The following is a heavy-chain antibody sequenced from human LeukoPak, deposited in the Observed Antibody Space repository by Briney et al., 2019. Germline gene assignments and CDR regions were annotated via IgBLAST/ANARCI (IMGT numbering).Heavy chain of an antibody. J-gene: IGHJ4*02. CDR2: IYYGGST. CDR1: GGSISSYY. Sequence: SETLSLTCTVSGGSISSYYWSWIRQSPGKGLEWIGYIYYGGSTDYNPSLKSRVTISKGTSKTQFSLRLSSVTAADTAVYYCARARLDSSGRFDYRGQGTLVTVSS. D-gene: IGHD3-22*01. CDR3: ARARLDSSGRFDY. V-gene: IGHV4-59*01.